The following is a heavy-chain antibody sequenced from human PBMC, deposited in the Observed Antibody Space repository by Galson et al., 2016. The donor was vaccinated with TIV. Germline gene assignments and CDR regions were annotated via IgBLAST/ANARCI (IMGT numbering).Heavy chain of an antibody. Sequence: SLRLSCAASGFTFSSYNMHWVRQAPGKGLEWVAVIAYDGSYKHYAGSVKGRFTVSRDNSKTTLGLQMNSLGAEDTALYYCAKEENSGYYPNDAFDFWGQGTMVTVS. CDR3: AKEENSGYYPNDAFDF. V-gene: IGHV3-30*18. D-gene: IGHD3-3*01. CDR1: GFTFSSYN. J-gene: IGHJ3*01. CDR2: IAYDGSYK.